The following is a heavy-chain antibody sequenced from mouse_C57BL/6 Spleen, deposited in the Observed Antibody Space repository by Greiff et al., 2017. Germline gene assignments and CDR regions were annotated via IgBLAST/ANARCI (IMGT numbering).Heavy chain of an antibody. CDR1: GFNIKNTY. Sequence: VHVKQSVAELVRPGASVKLSCTASGFNIKNTYMHWVQQRPEQGLEWIGRIDPANGNTKYAPKFQGKATITADTSSNTAYLQLSSLTSEDTAIYYCARRATTEYYFDYWGQGTTLTVSS. J-gene: IGHJ2*01. D-gene: IGHD1-1*01. CDR2: IDPANGNT. CDR3: ARRATTEYYFDY. V-gene: IGHV14-3*01.